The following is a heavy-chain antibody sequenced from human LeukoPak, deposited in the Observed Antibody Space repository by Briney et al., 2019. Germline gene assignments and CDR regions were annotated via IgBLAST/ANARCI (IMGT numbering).Heavy chain of an antibody. CDR2: IRSKANSYAT. Sequence: SGGSLRLSCAASGFTFSGSAMHWVRQASGKGLEWVGRIRSKANSYATAYAASVRGRFTISRDDSKNTAYLQMNSLKTEDTAVYYCTRVRGYSGYGYDYWGQGTLVTVSS. CDR3: TRVRGYSGYGYDY. D-gene: IGHD5-12*01. CDR1: GFTFSGSA. J-gene: IGHJ4*02. V-gene: IGHV3-73*01.